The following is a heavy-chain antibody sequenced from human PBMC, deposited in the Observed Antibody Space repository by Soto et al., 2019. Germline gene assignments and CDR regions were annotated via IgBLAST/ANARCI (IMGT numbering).Heavy chain of an antibody. Sequence: EVQLLESGGGLVQPGGSLRLSCAASGFTFSSYALNWVRQAPGKGLEWVSTISGSGGSTYYADSVQGRFTISRDNSKNPLYLQMNSLRAEDTAVYYCAKPGGNPNDAFDIWGQGTMVTVSS. J-gene: IGHJ3*02. V-gene: IGHV3-23*01. CDR2: ISGSGGST. D-gene: IGHD2-15*01. CDR3: AKPGGNPNDAFDI. CDR1: GFTFSSYA.